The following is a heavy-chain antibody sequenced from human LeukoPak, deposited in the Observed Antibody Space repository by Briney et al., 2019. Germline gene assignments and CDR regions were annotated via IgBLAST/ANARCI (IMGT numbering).Heavy chain of an antibody. CDR3: ARGCSHGNHGVCQDY. CDR1: GFTFSNYW. J-gene: IGHJ4*02. D-gene: IGHD2-8*01. V-gene: IGHV3-74*01. CDR2: ISNDGSSR. Sequence: GGSLRLSCAASGFTFSNYWMHWVRQAPGKGLVWVSRISNDGSSRNYADSVKGPFTISRDNAKNTLYLQINSLRAEDTAVYDCARGCSHGNHGVCQDYWGQGTLVTVSS.